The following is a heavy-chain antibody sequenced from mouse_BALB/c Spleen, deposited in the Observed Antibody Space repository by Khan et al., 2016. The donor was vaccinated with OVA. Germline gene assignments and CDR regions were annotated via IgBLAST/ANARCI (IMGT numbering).Heavy chain of an antibody. Sequence: EVQLQESGPSLVKPSQTLSLTCSVTGDSITSGYWNWIRKFPGNKFEYMGYIDYSGNTYYNPSLESRISITRDTSKNHYYLQLNSVTTEDSVTYYCVSYDGYCFDYWGQGTTLTVSS. J-gene: IGHJ2*01. CDR1: GDSITSGY. CDR3: VSYDGYCFDY. CDR2: IDYSGNT. D-gene: IGHD1-2*01. V-gene: IGHV3-8*02.